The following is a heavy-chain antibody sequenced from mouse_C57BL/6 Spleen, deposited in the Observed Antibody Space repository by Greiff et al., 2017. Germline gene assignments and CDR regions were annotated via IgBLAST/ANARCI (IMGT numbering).Heavy chain of an antibody. CDR3: ARADDYDAWFAY. CDR2: IDPSDSYT. Sequence: QVQLQQPGAELVMPGASVKLSCKASGYTFTSYWMHWVKQRPGQGLEWIGEIDPSDSYTNYNQKFKGKSTLTVDKSSSTAYMQRSSLTSEDSAVYYCARADDYDAWFAYWGQGTLVTVSA. CDR1: GYTFTSYW. V-gene: IGHV1-69*01. D-gene: IGHD2-4*01. J-gene: IGHJ3*01.